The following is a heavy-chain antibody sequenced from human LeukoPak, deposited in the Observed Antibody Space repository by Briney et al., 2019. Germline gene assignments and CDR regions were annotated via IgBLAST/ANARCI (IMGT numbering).Heavy chain of an antibody. Sequence: SETLSLTCTVSGGSISSYYWSWIRQPPGKGLEWIGYIYYSGSTNYNPSLKSRVTISVDTSKNQFSLKLSSVTAADTAVYYCAAWNVDTAMDPGDYWGQGTLVTVSS. V-gene: IGHV4-59*01. D-gene: IGHD5-18*01. CDR1: GGSISSYY. J-gene: IGHJ4*02. CDR3: AAWNVDTAMDPGDY. CDR2: IYYSGST.